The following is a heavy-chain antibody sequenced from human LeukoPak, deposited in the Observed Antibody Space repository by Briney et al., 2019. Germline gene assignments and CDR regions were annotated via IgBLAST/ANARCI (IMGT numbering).Heavy chain of an antibody. D-gene: IGHD2-15*01. CDR1: GFTFRSYG. CDR3: ARVVGYCGGATCSFYFDY. V-gene: IGHV3-33*01. CDR2: IWYDGSNK. J-gene: IGHJ4*02. Sequence: GGSLRLFCAASGFTFRSYGMHWVRQAPGKGLEWVAIIWYDGSNKYYADSVKGRLTISRNNSKNTLYLQMGRLRAEDTAVYYCARVVGYCGGATCSFYFDYWGQGTLVTVSS.